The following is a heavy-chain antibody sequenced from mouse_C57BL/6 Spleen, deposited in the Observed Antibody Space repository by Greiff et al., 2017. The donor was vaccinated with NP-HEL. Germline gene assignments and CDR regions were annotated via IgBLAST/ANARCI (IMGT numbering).Heavy chain of an antibody. V-gene: IGHV1-42*01. CDR2: INPSTGGT. CDR3: ARGGTAQARYYFDY. Sequence: EVQLQQSGPELVKPGASVKISCKASGYSFTGYYMNWVKQSPEKSLEWIGEINPSTGGTTYNQKFKAKATLTVDKSSSTAYMQLKSLTSEDSAVYYCARGGTAQARYYFDYWGQGTTLTVSS. J-gene: IGHJ2*01. CDR1: GYSFTGYY. D-gene: IGHD3-1*01.